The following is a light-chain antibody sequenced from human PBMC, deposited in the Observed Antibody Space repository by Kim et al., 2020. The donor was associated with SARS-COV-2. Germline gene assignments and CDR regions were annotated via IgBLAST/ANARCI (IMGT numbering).Light chain of an antibody. CDR2: DDS. V-gene: IGKV1-5*01. Sequence: STLSASVGDRVTITCRASQTLSGRLAWYQQKPGKAPKLLIFDDSTLESGVPSRFRGSGSGTDFILTISSLQPDDSATYYCQHRKTFGQGTKVDIK. CDR1: QTLSGR. J-gene: IGKJ1*01. CDR3: QHRKT.